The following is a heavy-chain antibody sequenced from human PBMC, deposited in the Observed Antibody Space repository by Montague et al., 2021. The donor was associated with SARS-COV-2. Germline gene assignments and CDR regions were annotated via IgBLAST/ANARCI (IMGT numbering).Heavy chain of an antibody. CDR1: GGFSNTDPSNSDF. D-gene: IGHD1-26*01. V-gene: IGHV4-61*03. Sequence: SETLSLTCTVSGGFSNTDPSNSDFWSWIRQTPGKGLERIGWIHYNGYTNYNPSLKSRVSISIDTSKRYFSLRLNFLTATDTAVYYCARGHIFGPGARGFEYWGQGTLVTVAS. CDR2: IHYNGYT. CDR3: ARGHIFGPGARGFEY. J-gene: IGHJ4*02.